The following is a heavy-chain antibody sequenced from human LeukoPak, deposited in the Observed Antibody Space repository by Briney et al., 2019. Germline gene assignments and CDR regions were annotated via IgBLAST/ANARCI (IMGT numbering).Heavy chain of an antibody. CDR3: ARDRRDTSGYYYDFDY. CDR1: GFIFDTYG. V-gene: IGHV3-21*05. D-gene: IGHD3-22*01. J-gene: IGHJ4*02. Sequence: TGRSLRLSCAASGFIFDTYGMHWVRQAPGKGLEWVSYISSGSSYTNYADSVKGRFTISRDNAKNSLYLQMNSLRAEDTAVYYCARDRRDTSGYYYDFDYWGQGTLVTVSS. CDR2: ISSGSSYT.